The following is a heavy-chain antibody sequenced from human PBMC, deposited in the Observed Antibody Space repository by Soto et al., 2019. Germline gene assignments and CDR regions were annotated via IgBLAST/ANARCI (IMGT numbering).Heavy chain of an antibody. V-gene: IGHV1-8*01. CDR2: MNPNSGNT. J-gene: IGHJ6*03. D-gene: IGHD1-1*01. CDR3: TRVGTDYYMDV. CDR1: GYTFTNYD. Sequence: QVQLVQSGAEVKKPGASVKVSCKASGYTFTNYDINWVRQATGQGLEWMGWMNPNSGNTGYGQKFQGRVTMTRNTSISTAYIELSSLKSEDTAMYYCTRVGTDYYMDVWGKGTTVTVSS.